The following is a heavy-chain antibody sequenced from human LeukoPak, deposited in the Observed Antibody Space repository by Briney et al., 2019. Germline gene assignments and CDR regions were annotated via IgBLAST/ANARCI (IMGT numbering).Heavy chain of an antibody. Sequence: SETLSLTCTVPGGSISSYYWSWIRQPPGKGLEWIGSIHYSGSTTYNPSLKSPVTISVDTSKNQFSLKLSSVTAADTAVYYCARRLGSSSTGFDYWGQGTLVTVSS. CDR3: ARRLGSSSTGFDY. V-gene: IGHV4-59*08. D-gene: IGHD2-2*01. CDR2: IHYSGST. J-gene: IGHJ4*02. CDR1: GGSISSYY.